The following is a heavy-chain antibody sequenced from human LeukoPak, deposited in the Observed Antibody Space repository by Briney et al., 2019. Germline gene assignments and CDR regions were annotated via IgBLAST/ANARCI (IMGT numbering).Heavy chain of an antibody. CDR2: INHSGST. CDR1: GGSFSGYY. CDR3: ARVDVWGSGWFDP. Sequence: SETLSLTCAVYGGSFSGYYWSWIRQPPGKGLEWIGEINHSGSTNYNPSLKSRVTISVGTSKNQFSLKLSSVTAADTAVYYCARVDVWGSGWFDPWGQGTLVTVSS. J-gene: IGHJ5*02. D-gene: IGHD3-16*01. V-gene: IGHV4-34*01.